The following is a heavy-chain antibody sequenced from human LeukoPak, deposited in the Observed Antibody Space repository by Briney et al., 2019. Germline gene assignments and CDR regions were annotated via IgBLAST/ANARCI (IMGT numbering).Heavy chain of an antibody. CDR3: AKAASSSWPSYYYGMDV. D-gene: IGHD6-13*01. V-gene: IGHV3-23*01. J-gene: IGHJ6*02. CDR2: ITGSGGNT. Sequence: GGSLRLSCAASGFIFSSYSMSWVRQAPGKGLEWVSVITGSGGNTYYADSVKGRFTISKDNSKNTVYLQMSSLRVVDTAVYYCAKAASSSWPSYYYGMDVWGQGTTVTVSS. CDR1: GFIFSSYS.